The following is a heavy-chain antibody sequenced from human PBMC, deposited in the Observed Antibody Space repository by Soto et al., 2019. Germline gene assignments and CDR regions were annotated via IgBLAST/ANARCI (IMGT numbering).Heavy chain of an antibody. D-gene: IGHD6-19*01. J-gene: IGHJ4*02. CDR3: ARRTGSGWFFDS. CDR2: INHSGNT. V-gene: IGHV4-34*01. Sequence: SETLSLTCAVYGGSFSGYYWSWIRQSPGKGLEWIGEINHSGNTNQNPSLKSRVTISVDTSKNQFSLKLTSVTAADMAVYYCARRTGSGWFFDSWGQGTLVTVSS. CDR1: GGSFSGYY.